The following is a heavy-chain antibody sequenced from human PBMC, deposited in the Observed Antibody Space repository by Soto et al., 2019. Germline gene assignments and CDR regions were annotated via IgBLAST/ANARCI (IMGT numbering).Heavy chain of an antibody. Sequence: PSETLSLTCTVSGGSVSSGDYYWTWIRQHPGKGLEWIGYIYYSGGTYYNPSLKSRVTISIDTSKNQFSLKLTSVTAADTAVYYCARECTGGTCSQTDYWGQGTLVTVSS. CDR3: ARECTGGTCSQTDY. J-gene: IGHJ4*02. V-gene: IGHV4-31*03. CDR1: GGSVSSGDYY. D-gene: IGHD2-8*02. CDR2: IYYSGGT.